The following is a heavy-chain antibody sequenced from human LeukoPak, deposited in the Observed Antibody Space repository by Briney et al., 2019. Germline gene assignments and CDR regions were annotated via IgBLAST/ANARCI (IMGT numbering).Heavy chain of an antibody. CDR1: GYTFTGYY. CDR3: ARVATGYGYIDY. J-gene: IGHJ4*02. D-gene: IGHD5-18*01. V-gene: IGHV1-69*13. Sequence: SVKVSCKVSGYTFTGYYLHWVRQAPGQGLEWMGGIIPIFGTANYAQKFQGRVTITADESTSTAYMELSSLRSEDTAVYYCARVATGYGYIDYWGQGTLVTVSS. CDR2: IIPIFGTA.